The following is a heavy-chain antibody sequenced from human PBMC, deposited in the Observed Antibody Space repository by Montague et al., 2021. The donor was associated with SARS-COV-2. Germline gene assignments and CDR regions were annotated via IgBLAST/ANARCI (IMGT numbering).Heavy chain of an antibody. CDR2: VYSSGTT. Sequence: SETLSLTCTVSSDSINSYYWGWIRQPPGKRLEWLGYVYSSGTTNYNPSLNSRIAISVDTSMNQFSLKLSSVTAADTAVYYCARDWGERGHWGQGTLVTVSS. J-gene: IGHJ4*02. V-gene: IGHV4-59*01. CDR3: ARDWGERGH. CDR1: SDSINSYY. D-gene: IGHD3-10*01.